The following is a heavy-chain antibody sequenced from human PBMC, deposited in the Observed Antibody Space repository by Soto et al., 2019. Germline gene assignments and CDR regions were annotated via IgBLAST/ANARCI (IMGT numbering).Heavy chain of an antibody. V-gene: IGHV1-18*01. Sequence: ASVKVSCKASGYTFTSYGISWVRQAPGQGLEWMGWISAYNGNTNYAQKLQGRVTMTTDTSTSTAYMELRSLRSDYTAVYYCARWPPELEPYGLNWFDPWGQGTLVTVSS. CDR1: GYTFTSYG. J-gene: IGHJ5*02. D-gene: IGHD1-1*01. CDR3: ARWPPELEPYGLNWFDP. CDR2: ISAYNGNT.